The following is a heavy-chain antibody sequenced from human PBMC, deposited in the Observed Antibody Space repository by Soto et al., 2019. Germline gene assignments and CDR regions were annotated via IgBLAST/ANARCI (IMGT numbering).Heavy chain of an antibody. Sequence: QVHLVQSGAEVKKPGSSVKVSCKASGGTFSSYAISWVRQAPGQGLEWMGGIIPIFGTANYAQKFQGRVTITADESTSTAYMELSSLRSEDTAIYYCARPTRYYYDTSDQSAWFDPWGQGTQVTVSS. J-gene: IGHJ5*02. CDR1: GGTFSSYA. D-gene: IGHD3-22*01. CDR2: IIPIFGTA. CDR3: ARPTRYYYDTSDQSAWFDP. V-gene: IGHV1-69*12.